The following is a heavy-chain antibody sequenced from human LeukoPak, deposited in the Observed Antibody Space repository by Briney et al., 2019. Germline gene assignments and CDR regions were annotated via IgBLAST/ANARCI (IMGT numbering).Heavy chain of an antibody. V-gene: IGHV4-38-2*02. CDR1: GYSISSGYY. J-gene: IGHJ4*02. Sequence: SETLSLTCTVSGYSISSGYYRGWIRQPPGKGLEWIGSIYHSGSTYYNPSLKSRVTISVDTSKNQFSLKLSSVTAADTAVYYCASGRWGVIHYWGQGTLVTVSS. CDR2: IYHSGST. CDR3: ASGRWGVIHY. D-gene: IGHD3-10*01.